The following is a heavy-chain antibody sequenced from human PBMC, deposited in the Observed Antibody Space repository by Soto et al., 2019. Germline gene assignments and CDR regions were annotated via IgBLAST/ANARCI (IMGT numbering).Heavy chain of an antibody. D-gene: IGHD4-17*01. J-gene: IGHJ6*02. CDR3: TTGIYGDLHDYYYYYGMDV. CDR1: GFTFSNAW. CDR2: IKSKTDGGTT. Sequence: PGGSLRLSCAASGFTFSNAWMSWVRQAPGKGLEWVGRIKSKTDGGTTDYAAPVKGRFTISRDDSKNTLYLQMNSLKTEDTAVYYCTTGIYGDLHDYYYYYGMDVWGQGTTVTVSS. V-gene: IGHV3-15*01.